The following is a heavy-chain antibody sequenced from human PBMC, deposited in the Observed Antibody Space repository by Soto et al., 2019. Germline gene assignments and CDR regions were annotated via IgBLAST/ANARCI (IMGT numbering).Heavy chain of an antibody. V-gene: IGHV3-21*01. CDR3: ARAVAASRGAFDI. D-gene: IGHD2-15*01. CDR2: ISSSSSYI. J-gene: IGHJ3*02. Sequence: PGGSLRLSCAASGFTFSSYSMNWVRQAPGKGLEWVSSISSSSSYIYYADSVKGRFTISRDNAKNSLYLQMNSLRAEDTAVYYCARAVAASRGAFDIWGQGTMVTVSS. CDR1: GFTFSSYS.